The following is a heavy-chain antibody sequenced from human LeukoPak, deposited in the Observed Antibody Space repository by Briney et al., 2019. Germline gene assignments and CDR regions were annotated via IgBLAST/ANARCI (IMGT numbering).Heavy chain of an antibody. D-gene: IGHD2-15*01. CDR1: GFTFSSYA. V-gene: IGHV3-30-3*01. CDR2: ISYDGSNK. J-gene: IGHJ4*02. CDR3: ARDSSQSAYCSGGSCDFDY. Sequence: GGSLRLSCAASGFTFSSYAMHWVRQAPGKGLEWVAVISYDGSNKYYADSVKGRFTISRDNSKNTLYLQMNSLRAEDTAVYYCARDSSQSAYCSGGSCDFDYWGQGTLDTVSS.